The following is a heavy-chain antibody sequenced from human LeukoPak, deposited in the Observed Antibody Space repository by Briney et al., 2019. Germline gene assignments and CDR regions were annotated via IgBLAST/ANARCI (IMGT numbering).Heavy chain of an antibody. CDR1: GFTFSSYA. CDR2: ISYYGSNK. CDR3: ARVPGSYYFDY. J-gene: IGHJ4*02. V-gene: IGHV3-30-3*01. Sequence: PGGSLRLSCAASGFTFSSYAMHWVRQAPGKGLEWVAVISYYGSNKYYADSVKGRFTISRDNSKNTLYLQMNSLRAEDTAVYYCARVPGSYYFDYWGKGHLVTVSS. D-gene: IGHD1-1*01.